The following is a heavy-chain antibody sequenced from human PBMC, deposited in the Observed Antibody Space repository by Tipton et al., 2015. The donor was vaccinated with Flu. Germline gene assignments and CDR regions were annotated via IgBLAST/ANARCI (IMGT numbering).Heavy chain of an antibody. J-gene: IGHJ4*02. Sequence: TLSLTCTVSGGSISSSSYYWGWIRQPPGKGLEWIGSIYYSGSTYYNPFLKSRVTISVDTSKNQFSLKLSSVTAADTAVYYCARFISIAAVADYWGQGTLVTVSS. D-gene: IGHD6-13*01. CDR2: IYYSGST. V-gene: IGHV4-39*07. CDR1: GGSISSSSYY. CDR3: ARFISIAAVADY.